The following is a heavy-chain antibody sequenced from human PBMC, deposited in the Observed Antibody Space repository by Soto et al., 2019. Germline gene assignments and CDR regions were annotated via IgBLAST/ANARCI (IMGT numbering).Heavy chain of an antibody. J-gene: IGHJ1*01. V-gene: IGHV3-15*07. CDR2: IKSNTDGGTT. D-gene: IGHD1-26*01. Sequence: GGSLRLSCAASGFTLNNAWMSWVRQAPGKGLEWVGRIKSNTDGGTTDYAASIRGRFTISRDDSIHTLYLQMNSLNTEDTAVYYCTTDDIQWQLHLKHWGQGTLVTVSS. CDR1: GFTLNNAW. CDR3: TTDDIQWQLHLKH.